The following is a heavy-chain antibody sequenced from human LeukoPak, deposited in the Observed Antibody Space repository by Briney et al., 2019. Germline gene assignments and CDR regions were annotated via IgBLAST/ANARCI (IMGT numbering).Heavy chain of an antibody. Sequence: PSETLPLTCTVSGGSISSYYWSWIRQPPGKGLEWIGPIYYSGSTNYNPSLKSRVTISVDTSKNQFSLKLSSVTAADTAVYYCARGRGYSYGSHFDYWGQGTLVTVSS. D-gene: IGHD5-18*01. CDR3: ARGRGYSYGSHFDY. V-gene: IGHV4-59*01. CDR1: GGSISSYY. CDR2: IYYSGST. J-gene: IGHJ4*02.